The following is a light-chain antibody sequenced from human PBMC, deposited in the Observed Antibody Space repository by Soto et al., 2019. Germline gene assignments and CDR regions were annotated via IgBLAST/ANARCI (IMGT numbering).Light chain of an antibody. CDR3: QQYRT. CDR1: QSVSSSY. V-gene: IGKV3-20*01. CDR2: GAS. Sequence: EIVLTQSPGTLSLSLGERATLSCRASQSVSSSYLAWYQQKPGQAPRLLIYGASSRATGIPDRFSGSGSGTDFTLTISRLEPEDFAMYYCQQYRTFGQGTKVDIK. J-gene: IGKJ1*01.